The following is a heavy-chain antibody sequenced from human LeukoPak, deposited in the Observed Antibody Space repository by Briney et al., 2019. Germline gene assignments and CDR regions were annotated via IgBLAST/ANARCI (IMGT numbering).Heavy chain of an antibody. J-gene: IGHJ4*02. CDR2: IYSGGNT. V-gene: IGHV3-53*01. D-gene: IGHD5-24*01. CDR3: ARDYKYAFDN. Sequence: PGGSLRLSCAASGFTVSSNYMSWVRQAPGKGLEWVSVIYSGGNTNYADSVKGRFTISGDKAKNSLYLQMNSLRVEDTAVYYCARDYKYAFDNWGQGTLVTVSS. CDR1: GFTVSSNY.